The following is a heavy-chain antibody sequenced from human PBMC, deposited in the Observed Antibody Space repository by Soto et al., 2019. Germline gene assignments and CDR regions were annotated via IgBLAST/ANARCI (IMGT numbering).Heavy chain of an antibody. CDR3: VRTGWNPPDY. CDR1: GFTFNRHW. D-gene: IGHD1-1*01. J-gene: IGHJ4*02. Sequence: EVQLVESGGGLVQPGGSLRLSCAVSGFTFNRHWMSWVRQTPGKGLEWVASIKEDGSENSYVDSVKGRFTISRDNAKNSLFLQRNSLRVEDTAVYYCVRTGWNPPDYGGQGTLVTVSS. V-gene: IGHV3-7*01. CDR2: IKEDGSEN.